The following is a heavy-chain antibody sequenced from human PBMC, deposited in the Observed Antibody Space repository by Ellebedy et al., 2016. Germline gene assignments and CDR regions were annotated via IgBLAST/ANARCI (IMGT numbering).Heavy chain of an antibody. J-gene: IGHJ3*02. Sequence: GGSLRLSCAASGFTFSRHAMHWVRQGPGKGLEWVAVISYDGSNKYYADSVKGRFTISRDHSKNTLYLQMNSLRDEDTAVYYCARDQKTTSWYGDDAFDIWGQGTVVTVSS. CDR3: ARDQKTTSWYGDDAFDI. CDR2: ISYDGSNK. V-gene: IGHV3-30*04. CDR1: GFTFSRHA. D-gene: IGHD6-13*01.